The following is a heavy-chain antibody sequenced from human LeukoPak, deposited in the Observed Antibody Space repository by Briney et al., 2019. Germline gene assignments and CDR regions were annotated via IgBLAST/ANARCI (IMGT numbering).Heavy chain of an antibody. D-gene: IGHD3-10*01. CDR3: ATGEAMVRGVIAYFDY. Sequence: GRSLRLSCEASGFTFSSYGMHWVRQAPGKGLEWVAVIWYDGSNKYYADSVKGRFTISRDNSKNTLYLQMNSLRAEDTAVYYCATGEAMVRGVIAYFDYWGQGTLVTVSS. J-gene: IGHJ4*02. V-gene: IGHV3-33*01. CDR2: IWYDGSNK. CDR1: GFTFSSYG.